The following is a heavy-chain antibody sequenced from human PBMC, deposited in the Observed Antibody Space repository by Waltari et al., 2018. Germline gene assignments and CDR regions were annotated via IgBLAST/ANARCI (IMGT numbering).Heavy chain of an antibody. J-gene: IGHJ4*02. D-gene: IGHD5-12*01. CDR3: AREGRYSGYDSIDY. V-gene: IGHV4-61*09. Sequence: WSWIRQPAGKGLEWIGYIYTSGSTNYNPSLKSRVTISVDTSKNQFSLKLSSVTAADTAVYYCAREGRYSGYDSIDYWGQGTLVTVSS. CDR2: IYTSGST.